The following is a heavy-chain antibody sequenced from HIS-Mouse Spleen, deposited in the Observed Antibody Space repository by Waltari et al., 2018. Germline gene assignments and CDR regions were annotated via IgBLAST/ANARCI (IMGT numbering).Heavy chain of an antibody. Sequence: QLQLQESGPGLVKPSETLSLTCTVSVGSISSSSYYWGWIRQPPGKGLEWIGSIYYSGSTYYNPSLKSRVTISVETSKNQFSLKLSSVTAADTAVYYCAREIPYSSSWYDWYFDLWGRGTLVTVSS. D-gene: IGHD6-13*01. CDR3: AREIPYSSSWYDWYFDL. J-gene: IGHJ2*01. CDR2: IYYSGST. CDR1: VGSISSSSYY. V-gene: IGHV4-39*07.